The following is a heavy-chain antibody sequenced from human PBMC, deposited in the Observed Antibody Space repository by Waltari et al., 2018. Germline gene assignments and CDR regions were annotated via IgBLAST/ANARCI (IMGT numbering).Heavy chain of an antibody. CDR2: RKHIGTT. CDR1: GCSLTSTSYY. Sequence: QLHLQESGPGLVKPSETLSLTCTVSGCSLTSTSYYRDWIRQSPGKGLEWIGHRKHIGTTFYNPALKSRVTMSLDLSKNQFSLKLSSVTAADTAVYYCARAMRYYDILTGPSDALDIWGQGTMVTVSS. V-gene: IGHV4-39*07. D-gene: IGHD3-9*01. J-gene: IGHJ3*02. CDR3: ARAMRYYDILTGPSDALDI.